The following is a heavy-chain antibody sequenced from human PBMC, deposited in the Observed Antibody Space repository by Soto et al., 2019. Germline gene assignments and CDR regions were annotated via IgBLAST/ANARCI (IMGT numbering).Heavy chain of an antibody. D-gene: IGHD5-12*01. Sequence: QVQLVQSGAEVKKPGSSVKVSCKASGGTFSSYAISWVRQAPGQGLEWMGGIIPIFGTANYAQKFQGRVTITADKSTSTAYMELSSLRSENTAVYYCARLVTTPYYYYYYGMDVWGQGTTVTVSS. CDR1: GGTFSSYA. J-gene: IGHJ6*02. CDR2: IIPIFGTA. V-gene: IGHV1-69*06. CDR3: ARLVTTPYYYYYYGMDV.